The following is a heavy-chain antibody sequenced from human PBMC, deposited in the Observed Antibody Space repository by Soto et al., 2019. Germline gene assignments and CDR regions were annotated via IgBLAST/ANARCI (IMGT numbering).Heavy chain of an antibody. J-gene: IGHJ5*02. CDR1: GGSFSGYY. V-gene: IGHV4-34*01. CDR3: ARGPDIVAGGNWFDP. Sequence: SETLSLTCAVYGGSFSGYYWSWIRQPPGKGLEWIGEINHSGSTNYNPSLKSRGTISVDTSKNQFSLKLSSVTAADTAVYYCARGPDIVAGGNWFDPWGQGTLVTVPQ. CDR2: INHSGST. D-gene: IGHD2-15*01.